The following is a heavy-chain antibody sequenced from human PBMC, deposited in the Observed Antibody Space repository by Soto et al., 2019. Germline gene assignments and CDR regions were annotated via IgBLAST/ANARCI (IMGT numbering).Heavy chain of an antibody. CDR1: GFTFSSYA. J-gene: IGHJ4*02. V-gene: IGHV3-23*01. CDR3: AKGRVLMVYAQPED. D-gene: IGHD2-8*01. CDR2: ISGSGGST. Sequence: EVQLLESGGGLVQPGGSLRLSCAASGFTFSSYAMSWVRQAPGKGLEWVSAISGSGGSTYYADSVKGRFTISRDNSKNTYYLQMNYLRAEDTAVYYCAKGRVLMVYAQPEDWGQGTLVTVCS.